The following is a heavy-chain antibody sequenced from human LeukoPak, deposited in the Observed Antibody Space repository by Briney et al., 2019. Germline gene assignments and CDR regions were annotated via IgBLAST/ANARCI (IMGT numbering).Heavy chain of an antibody. V-gene: IGHV1-69*05. CDR1: GGTFSSYG. D-gene: IGHD4/OR15-4a*01. J-gene: IGHJ4*02. Sequence: ASVKVSCKASGGTFSSYGISWVRQAPGQGLEWMGGIIPIFATPNYAQKFQGRVTIITDESTSTAYMELSSLRSEDTAVYYCARHHALTTPYYFDSWGQGTLVTVSS. CDR3: ARHHALTTPYYFDS. CDR2: IIPIFATP.